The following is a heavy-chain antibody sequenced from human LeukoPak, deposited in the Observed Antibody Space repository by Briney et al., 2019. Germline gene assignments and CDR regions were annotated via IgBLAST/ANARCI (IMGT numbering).Heavy chain of an antibody. Sequence: GGSLRLSCAASGFTVNNEYMYWVRQAPGRGLECVSLIYADGRTFYTDSVRGRFTISRDNSRNTEDLQMNRLRAEDTAVYFCVRSVFSWGQGTRATVSS. D-gene: IGHD2-8*01. CDR2: IYADGRT. J-gene: IGHJ5*02. CDR3: VRSVFS. CDR1: GFTVNNEY. V-gene: IGHV3-66*01.